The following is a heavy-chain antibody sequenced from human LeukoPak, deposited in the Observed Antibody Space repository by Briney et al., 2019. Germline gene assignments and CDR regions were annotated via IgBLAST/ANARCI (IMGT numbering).Heavy chain of an antibody. D-gene: IGHD3-16*01. Sequence: GGSLRLSCVASGFPFNDAWMSWVRQAPGKGLEWVGRIKSKKDAATIDYAAPVKGRFTISRDDSRNTLFLQMNNLKTEDTAVYYCATGVIEYYDTTSQKPFDYWGQGTLVTVSS. CDR3: ATGVIEYYDTTSQKPFDY. V-gene: IGHV3-15*01. J-gene: IGHJ4*02. CDR2: IKSKKDAATI. CDR1: GFPFNDAW.